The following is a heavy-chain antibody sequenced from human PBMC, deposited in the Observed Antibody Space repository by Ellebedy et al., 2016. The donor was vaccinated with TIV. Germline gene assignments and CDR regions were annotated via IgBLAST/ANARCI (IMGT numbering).Heavy chain of an antibody. CDR1: GGSISSGDYY. Sequence: SETLSLTXTVSGGSISSGDYYWSWIRPPPGKGLEWIGYIYYSGSTYYNPSLKSRVTISVDTSKNQFSLKLSSVTAADTAVYYCARALRGVIIGSLESFDYWGQGTLVTVSS. D-gene: IGHD3-10*01. CDR3: ARALRGVIIGSLESFDY. V-gene: IGHV4-30-4*01. CDR2: IYYSGST. J-gene: IGHJ4*02.